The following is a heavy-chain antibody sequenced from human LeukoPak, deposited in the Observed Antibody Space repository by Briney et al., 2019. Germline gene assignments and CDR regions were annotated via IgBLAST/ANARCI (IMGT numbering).Heavy chain of an antibody. J-gene: IGHJ4*02. D-gene: IGHD2-8*01. CDR1: GFTFSNAW. CDR2: IKSKTDGGTT. V-gene: IGHV3-15*01. CDR3: TTPPPYCTYGACNDY. Sequence: GGSLRLSCAASGFTFSNAWMSWVRQAPGKGLEWVGRIKSKTDGGTTDYAAPVKGRFTISRDDSKNTLYLQMNSLKTEDTAVYYCTTPPPYCTYGACNDYWGQGTLVTVSS.